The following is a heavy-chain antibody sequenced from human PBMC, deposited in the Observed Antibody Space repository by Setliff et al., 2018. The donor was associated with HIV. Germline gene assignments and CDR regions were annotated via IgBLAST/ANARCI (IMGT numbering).Heavy chain of an antibody. J-gene: IGHJ3*02. CDR3: ARGTRVGANDAFDI. CDR2: INPNSGGT. CDR1: GYTFTGYY. V-gene: IGHV1-2*06. Sequence: ASVKVSCKASGYTFTGYYMLWVRQAPGQGLEWMGRINPNSGGTNYAQKCQGRVTMTRDTSISKAYMELSRLRSDDTAVYYCARGTRVGANDAFDIWGQGTMVTVSS. D-gene: IGHD1-26*01.